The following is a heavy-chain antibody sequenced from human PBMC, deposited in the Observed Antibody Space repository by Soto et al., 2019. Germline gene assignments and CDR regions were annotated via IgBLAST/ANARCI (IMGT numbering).Heavy chain of an antibody. D-gene: IGHD5-18*01. V-gene: IGHV4-30-4*01. Sequence: QVQLQESGPGLVKPSQTLSLTCTVSGGSISSGDYYWSWIRQPPGKGLEWIGYIYYSGSTYYNPSLKSRVTISVDTSKNQFSLKLSSVTAADTAVYYCARGGGYSYGRNNWFDPWGQGTLVTVSS. J-gene: IGHJ5*02. CDR1: GGSISSGDYY. CDR2: IYYSGST. CDR3: ARGGGYSYGRNNWFDP.